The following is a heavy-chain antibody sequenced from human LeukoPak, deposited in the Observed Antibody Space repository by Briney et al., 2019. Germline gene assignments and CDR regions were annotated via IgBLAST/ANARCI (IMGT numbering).Heavy chain of an antibody. CDR1: GFTFSSYW. CDR2: IKQDGSEK. J-gene: IGHJ4*02. D-gene: IGHD5-18*01. Sequence: GGSLRLSCAASGFTFSSYWMSWVRQAPGKGLEWVANIKQDGSEKYYVDSVKGRFTISRDNAKNLLYLQMNSLRAEDTAVYYCARDGPRYGGDTAMVHFDYRGQGTLVTVSS. CDR3: ARDGPRYGGDTAMVHFDY. V-gene: IGHV3-7*01.